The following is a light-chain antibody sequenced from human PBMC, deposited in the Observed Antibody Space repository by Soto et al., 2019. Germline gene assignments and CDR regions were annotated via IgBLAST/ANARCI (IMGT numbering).Light chain of an antibody. V-gene: IGKV1-33*01. CDR2: DAS. Sequence: DIQMTQSPSSMSASVGNRVTITCQASQDIATYLNWYQQKPGKAPNLLIYDASNLETGVPSRFSGGGSGTHFTFTISNRQPEDIETDDYQQYDNLPPTLTFGQGTKVEIE. J-gene: IGKJ1*01. CDR3: QQYDNLPPTLT. CDR1: QDIATY.